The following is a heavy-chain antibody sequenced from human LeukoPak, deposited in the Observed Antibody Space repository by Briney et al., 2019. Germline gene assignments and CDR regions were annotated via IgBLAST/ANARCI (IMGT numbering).Heavy chain of an antibody. J-gene: IGHJ4*02. CDR3: ARDYYDSSGYYSLFDY. D-gene: IGHD3-22*01. CDR1: GFTFSDYY. V-gene: IGHV3-11*05. CDR2: ISSSSSYT. Sequence: PGGSLRLSCAASGFTFSDYYMSWIRQAPGKGLEWVSYISSSSSYTNYADSMKGRFTISRDNAKNSLCLQMNSLRAEDTAVYYCARDYYDSSGYYSLFDYWGQGTLVTVSS.